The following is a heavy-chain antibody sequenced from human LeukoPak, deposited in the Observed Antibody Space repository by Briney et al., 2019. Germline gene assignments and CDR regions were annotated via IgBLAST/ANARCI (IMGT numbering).Heavy chain of an antibody. D-gene: IGHD2-15*01. Sequence: GESLKISCKGSGYTFTKYGIGWVRQMPGKGLEWMGIIYPGDSDTKYSPSFQGQVTISADRSISTAYLRWSRVKASDTAMYYCARSSEDCSAGRCYQVDYWGQGTLVTVSS. J-gene: IGHJ4*02. CDR3: ARSSEDCSAGRCYQVDY. V-gene: IGHV5-51*01. CDR2: IYPGDSDT. CDR1: GYTFTKYG.